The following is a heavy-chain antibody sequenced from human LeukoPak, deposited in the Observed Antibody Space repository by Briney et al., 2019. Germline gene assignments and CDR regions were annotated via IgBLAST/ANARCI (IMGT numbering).Heavy chain of an antibody. CDR2: IYYSGST. D-gene: IGHD3-3*01. CDR3: ARSRITDFWSCQTVDY. CDR1: GGSISGSSYY. Sequence: PSETLSLTCTVSGGSISGSSYYWGWIRQPPWKGLEWIGSIYYSGSTYYNPSLKSRVTISVDTSKNQFSLKLSSVTAADTAVYYCARSRITDFWSCQTVDYWGQGTLVTVSS. V-gene: IGHV4-39*01. J-gene: IGHJ4*02.